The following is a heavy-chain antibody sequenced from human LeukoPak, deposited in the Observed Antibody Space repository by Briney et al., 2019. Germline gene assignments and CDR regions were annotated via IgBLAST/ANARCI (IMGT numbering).Heavy chain of an antibody. CDR1: GFTFSSYA. V-gene: IGHV3-23*01. Sequence: GGSLRLPCAASGFTFSSYAMSWVRQAPGKGLEWVSAISGSGGSTYYADSVKGRFTISRDNSKNTLYLQMNSLRAEDTAVYYCARVWYDILTGYVDYWGQGTLVTVSS. CDR2: ISGSGGST. D-gene: IGHD3-9*01. J-gene: IGHJ4*02. CDR3: ARVWYDILTGYVDY.